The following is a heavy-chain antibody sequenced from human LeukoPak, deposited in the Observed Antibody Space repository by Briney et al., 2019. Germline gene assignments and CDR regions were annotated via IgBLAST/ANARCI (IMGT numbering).Heavy chain of an antibody. J-gene: IGHJ5*02. V-gene: IGHV1-69*01. D-gene: IGHD2-2*01. CDR1: GGTFSSFG. Sequence: SVKVSCKASGGTFSSFGISWVRQAPGQGLEWMGGIIPIFGTANYAQKFQGRVTITADESTSTAYMELSSLRSEDTAVYYCARGGYVRYCSSTSCPNWFDPWGQGTLVTVSS. CDR2: IIPIFGTA. CDR3: ARGGYVRYCSSTSCPNWFDP.